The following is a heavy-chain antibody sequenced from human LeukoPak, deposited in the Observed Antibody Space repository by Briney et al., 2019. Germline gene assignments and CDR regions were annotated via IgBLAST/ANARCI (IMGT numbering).Heavy chain of an antibody. CDR1: GYSISSGYF. V-gene: IGHV4-38-2*02. D-gene: IGHD3-10*01. J-gene: IGHJ3*02. CDR3: AKCRRMVDAFDI. CDR2: IYHTGST. Sequence: SETLSLTCTVSGYSISSGYFWGWIRQPPGKGLECIGTIYHTGSTYYNPSLKSRVTISVDTSKNQFSLKLSSVTAADTAVYYCAKCRRMVDAFDIWGQGTMVTVSS.